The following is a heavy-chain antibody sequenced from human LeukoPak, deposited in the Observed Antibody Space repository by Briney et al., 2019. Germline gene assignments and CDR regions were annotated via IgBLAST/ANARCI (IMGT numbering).Heavy chain of an antibody. D-gene: IGHD2/OR15-2a*01. Sequence: SETLSLTCTVSGGSISSYYWSWIRQPPGKGLEWLGYIYYSGSTNYNPSLKSRVTISVDTSKNQFSLKLSSVTAADTAVYYCASAPYYFPGKSDDYYYGMDVWGQGTTVTVSS. J-gene: IGHJ6*02. CDR2: IYYSGST. CDR1: GGSISSYY. CDR3: ASAPYYFPGKSDDYYYGMDV. V-gene: IGHV4-59*01.